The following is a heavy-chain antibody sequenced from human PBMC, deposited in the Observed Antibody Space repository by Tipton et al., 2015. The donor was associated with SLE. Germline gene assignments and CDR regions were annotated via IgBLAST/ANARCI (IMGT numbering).Heavy chain of an antibody. J-gene: IGHJ3*02. CDR1: GGSINSGDYS. CDR3: AKGEADVLHI. Sequence: TLSPTCAVSGGSINSGDYSWSWIRQPPGKGLEWIGYIFHSGNAYYNPSLKSRVTISVDMSRNQFSLRLNSVTAADTALYYCAKGEADVLHIWGQGTVVSISS. V-gene: IGHV4-30-2*01. CDR2: IFHSGNA.